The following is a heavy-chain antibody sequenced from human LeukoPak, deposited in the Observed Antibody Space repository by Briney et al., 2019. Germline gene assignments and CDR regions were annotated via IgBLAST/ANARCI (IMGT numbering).Heavy chain of an antibody. CDR2: ISYDGSNK. CDR3: ARDSVSYYFDY. D-gene: IGHD2-8*01. J-gene: IGHJ4*02. Sequence: PGGSLRLSCAASKFTFSSYAMSWVRRAPGKGLEWVAVISYDGSNKYYADSVKGRFAISRDNSKNTLFLQMNSLRAEDTAVYYCARDSVSYYFDYWGQGTLVTVSS. V-gene: IGHV3-30*09. CDR1: KFTFSSYA.